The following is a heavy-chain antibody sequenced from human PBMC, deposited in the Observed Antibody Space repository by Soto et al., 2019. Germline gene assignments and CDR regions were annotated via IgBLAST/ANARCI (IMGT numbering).Heavy chain of an antibody. CDR3: ARSMVRGSLSAFDV. CDR1: GFSFDTYA. Sequence: GSLRLSCAASGFSFDTYAMHWVRQTPGKGLEWVAVVSFDGGNSYSADSVKGRLTVSRDNSKNTLYLQLNSLKAEDTAVYYCARSMVRGSLSAFDVWGQGTTVTVSS. D-gene: IGHD3-10*01. V-gene: IGHV3-30-3*01. J-gene: IGHJ3*01. CDR2: VSFDGGNS.